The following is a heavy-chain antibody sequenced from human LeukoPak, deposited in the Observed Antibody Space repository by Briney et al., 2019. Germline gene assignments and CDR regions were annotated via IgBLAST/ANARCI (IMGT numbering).Heavy chain of an antibody. J-gene: IGHJ4*02. D-gene: IGHD3-9*01. CDR1: GGSFSSYA. Sequence: ASVKLSCKASGGSFSSYAISWVRQAPGQGLEWMGRIIPIFGIANYAQKYQGRVTITADKSTSTAYMGLSSLRSEDTAVYYCARDHDILTGFDYWGQGTLGTVSS. CDR2: IIPIFGIA. CDR3: ARDHDILTGFDY. V-gene: IGHV1-69*04.